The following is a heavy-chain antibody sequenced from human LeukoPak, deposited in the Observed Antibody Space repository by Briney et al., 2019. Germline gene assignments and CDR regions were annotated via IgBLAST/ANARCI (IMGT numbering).Heavy chain of an antibody. CDR3: ARDGRITILYYYYGMDV. CDR1: GLTVSSNY. CDR2: ISSSGSTI. Sequence: GGSLRLSCAASGLTVSSNYMIWVRQAPGKGLEWVSYISSSGSTIYYADSVKGRFIISRDNAKNSLYLQMNSLRAEDTAVYYCARDGRITILYYYYGMDVWGQGTTVTVSS. J-gene: IGHJ6*02. V-gene: IGHV3-48*03. D-gene: IGHD3-3*01.